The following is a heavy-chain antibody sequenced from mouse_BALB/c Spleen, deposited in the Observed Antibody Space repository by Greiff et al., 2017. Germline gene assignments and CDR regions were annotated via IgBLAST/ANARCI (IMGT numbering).Heavy chain of an antibody. Sequence: QVQLKQSGAELMKPGASVKISCKATGYTFSSYWIEWVKQRPGHGLEWIGEILPGSGSTNYNEKFKGKATFTADTSSNTAYMQLSSLTSEDSAVYYCARLRYDEGFDYWGQGTTLTVSS. CDR2: ILPGSGST. V-gene: IGHV1-9*01. CDR1: GYTFSSYW. D-gene: IGHD2-14*01. J-gene: IGHJ2*01. CDR3: ARLRYDEGFDY.